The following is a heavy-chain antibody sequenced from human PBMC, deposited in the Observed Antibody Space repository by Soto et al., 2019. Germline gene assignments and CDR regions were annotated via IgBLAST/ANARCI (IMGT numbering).Heavy chain of an antibody. Sequence: PGGSLRLSCAASGFTFSSYSVNWVRQAPGKGLEWVSSISSSSSYIYYADSVKGRFTISRDNAKNSLYLQMNSLRAEDTAVYYCARVFLPPRVVDRLRTGGGYYYYYMNVWGKGTTVTVSS. CDR1: GFTFSSYS. D-gene: IGHD2-21*01. CDR3: ARVFLPPRVVDRLRTGGGYYYYYMNV. V-gene: IGHV3-21*01. CDR2: ISSSSSYI. J-gene: IGHJ6*03.